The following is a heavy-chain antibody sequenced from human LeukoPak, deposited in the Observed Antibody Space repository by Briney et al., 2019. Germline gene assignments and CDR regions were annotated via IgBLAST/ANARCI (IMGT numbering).Heavy chain of an antibody. CDR1: GFTFSSYA. V-gene: IGHV3-23*01. D-gene: IGHD3-22*01. Sequence: GGSLRLSCAASGFTFSSYAMSWVRQAPGKGLEWVSTIQGSGGSTYYADSVKGRFTISRDNSKNTLYLQMNSLRAEDTAVYYCARVFPQYYYHNSDYIGVDYWGQGTLVTVSS. CDR2: IQGSGGST. CDR3: ARVFPQYYYHNSDYIGVDY. J-gene: IGHJ4*02.